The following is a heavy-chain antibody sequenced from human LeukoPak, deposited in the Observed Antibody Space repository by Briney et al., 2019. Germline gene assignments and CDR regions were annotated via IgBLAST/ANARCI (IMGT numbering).Heavy chain of an antibody. CDR2: IIPIFGTA. J-gene: IGHJ3*02. V-gene: IGHV1-69*13. Sequence: SVKVSCKASGGTFSSYAISWVRQAPGQGLEWMGGIIPIFGTANYAQKFQGRVTITADESTRTAYMELSSLRSEDTAVYYCARGGVRYDFWSGPPQKHDAFDIWGQGTMVTVSS. D-gene: IGHD3-3*01. CDR1: GGTFSSYA. CDR3: ARGGVRYDFWSGPPQKHDAFDI.